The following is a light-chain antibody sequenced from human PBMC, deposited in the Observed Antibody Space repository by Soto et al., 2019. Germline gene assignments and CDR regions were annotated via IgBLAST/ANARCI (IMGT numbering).Light chain of an antibody. V-gene: IGKV3-15*01. CDR3: QQYNKWPLT. CDR2: AAS. CDR1: QSVAGD. Sequence: EIVLTQSPVTLSLSPGEGATLSCRASQSVAGDLAWYQQTPGQVPRLLMYAASTRATGIPARISGSGSGTDFTLTISRLQSEDFAVYYCQQYNKWPLTFGGGTKVEIK. J-gene: IGKJ4*02.